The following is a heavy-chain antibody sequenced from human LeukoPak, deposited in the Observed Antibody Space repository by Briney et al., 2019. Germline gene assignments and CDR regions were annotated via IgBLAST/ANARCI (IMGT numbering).Heavy chain of an antibody. V-gene: IGHV3-72*01. CDR1: GFTFSDHY. Sequence: GGSLRLSCAASGFTFSDHYMDCVRQAPGKGLDWIGRYRNRAHSYSTDYAASVKGRFTVSRADSENSLYLQMNSLKTDDTAVYYCVALIRGLGYWGQGTLVTVSS. D-gene: IGHD3-10*01. CDR2: YRNRAHSYST. CDR3: VALIRGLGY. J-gene: IGHJ4*02.